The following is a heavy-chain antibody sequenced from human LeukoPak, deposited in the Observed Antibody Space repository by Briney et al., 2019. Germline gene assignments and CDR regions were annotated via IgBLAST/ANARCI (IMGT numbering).Heavy chain of an antibody. J-gene: IGHJ4*02. CDR2: MYYSGNT. Sequence: SETLSLTCTVSGGSISNYFWTWIRQPPGKGLEWIASMYYSGNTKYNPSLKSRITISVDTSKNQFSLKLSSVTAADTAVYYCARLYSNMFGYWGQGTLVTVSS. CDR1: GGSISNYF. CDR3: ARLYSNMFGY. D-gene: IGHD4-11*01. V-gene: IGHV4-59*08.